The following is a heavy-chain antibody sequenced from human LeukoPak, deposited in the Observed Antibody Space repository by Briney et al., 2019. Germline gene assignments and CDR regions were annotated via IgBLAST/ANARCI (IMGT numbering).Heavy chain of an antibody. V-gene: IGHV5-51*01. Sequence: KPGESLKISCKGSGYSFTTYWIAWARQMPGKGLEWMGVIYPGDSDTRYNPSFQGQVTISADKSISTAYLQWSSLKASDTAMYYCARHSQGALFDYWGQGTLVTVSS. CDR3: ARHSQGALFDY. J-gene: IGHJ4*02. CDR1: GYSFTTYW. CDR2: IYPGDSDT. D-gene: IGHD1-26*01.